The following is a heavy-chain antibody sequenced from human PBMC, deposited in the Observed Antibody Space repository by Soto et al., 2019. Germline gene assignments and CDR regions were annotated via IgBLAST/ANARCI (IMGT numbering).Heavy chain of an antibody. D-gene: IGHD6-19*01. CDR2: IYYSGST. Sequence: QVQLQESGPGLVKPSQTLSLTCTVSGGSISSGGYYWSWIRQPPGKGLGWIGYIYYSGSTYYNPSLKSRVTISVDTSKNQFSPKLSSVTAAATAVYYCARGRIAVAKIDYWGQGTLVTVSS. CDR3: ARGRIAVAKIDY. J-gene: IGHJ4*02. V-gene: IGHV4-31*03. CDR1: GGSISSGGYY.